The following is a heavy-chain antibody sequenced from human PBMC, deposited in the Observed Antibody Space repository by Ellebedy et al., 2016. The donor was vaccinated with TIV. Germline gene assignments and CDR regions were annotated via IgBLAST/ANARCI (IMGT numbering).Heavy chain of an antibody. CDR1: GFSFRSYW. CDR2: IYQDGGVQ. CDR3: ARRGGYGDYAVQINSWFDT. D-gene: IGHD4-17*01. Sequence: GESLKISCAASGFSFRSYWMSWVRQAPGKGLEWVANIYQDGGVQYYVDSVKGRFTISRDNADNFLFLQMNSLRAEDTAVYYCARRGGYGDYAVQINSWFDTWGRGTLVAVSS. V-gene: IGHV3-7*01. J-gene: IGHJ5*02.